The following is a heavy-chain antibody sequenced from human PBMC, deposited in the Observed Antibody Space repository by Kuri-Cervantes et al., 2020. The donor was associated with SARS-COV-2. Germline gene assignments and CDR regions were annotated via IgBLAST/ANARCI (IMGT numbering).Heavy chain of an antibody. Sequence: ASVKVSCKASGYTFTSYYMHWVRQAPGQGLERMGIINPSGGSTSYAQKFQGRVTMNRDTYTSTVYMELSSLRSEDTAVYYCAREEEEGCSGGSCNQNWFDPWGQGTRVTVSS. CDR3: AREEEEGCSGGSCNQNWFDP. CDR1: GYTFTSYY. CDR2: INPSGGST. V-gene: IGHV1-46*03. D-gene: IGHD2-15*01. J-gene: IGHJ5*02.